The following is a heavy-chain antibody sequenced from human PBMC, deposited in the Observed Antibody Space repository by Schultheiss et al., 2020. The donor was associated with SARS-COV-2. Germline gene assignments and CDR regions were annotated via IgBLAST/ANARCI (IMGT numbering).Heavy chain of an antibody. V-gene: IGHV4-39*07. Sequence: SETLSLTCTVSGGSISSSSYYWGWIRQPPGKGLEWIGSIYYSGSTYYNPSLKSRVTISVDTSKNQFSLKLSSVTAADTAVYYCARANYYDSSDFDYWGQGTLVTVSS. CDR1: GGSISSSSYY. J-gene: IGHJ4*02. D-gene: IGHD3-22*01. CDR3: ARANYYDSSDFDY. CDR2: IYYSGST.